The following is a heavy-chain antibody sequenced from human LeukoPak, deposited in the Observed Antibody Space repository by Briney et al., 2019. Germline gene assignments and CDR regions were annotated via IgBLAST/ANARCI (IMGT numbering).Heavy chain of an antibody. J-gene: IGHJ4*02. CDR3: AREDGYCSGGNCYSYFDS. CDR2: ISYDGSNK. CDR1: GFTFSSYA. V-gene: IGHV3-30*04. Sequence: GGSLRLSCAASGFTFSSYAMHWVRQAPGKGLEWVAVISYDGSNKYYADSVKGRFTISRDNTRNSLFLQMYSLRAEDTAVYFCAREDGYCSGGNCYSYFDSWGQGTLVTVSS. D-gene: IGHD2-15*01.